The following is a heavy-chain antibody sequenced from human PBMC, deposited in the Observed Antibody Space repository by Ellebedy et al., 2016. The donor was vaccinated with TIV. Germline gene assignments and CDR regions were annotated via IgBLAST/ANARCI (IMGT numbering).Heavy chain of an antibody. Sequence: PGGSLRLSCAASGFIFSGYWMHWVRQAPGKGLVWVPRINSDGSDTAYADSVRCPFTISRDNAKNTLYLQMNSLRAEDTAVYYCAAVQYWAAVFDMWGQGTMVTVSS. J-gene: IGHJ3*02. CDR2: INSDGSDT. D-gene: IGHD2-8*02. V-gene: IGHV3-74*01. CDR3: AAVQYWAAVFDM. CDR1: GFIFSGYW.